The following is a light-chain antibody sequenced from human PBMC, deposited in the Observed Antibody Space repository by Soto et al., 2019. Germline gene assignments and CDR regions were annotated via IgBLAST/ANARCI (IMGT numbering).Light chain of an antibody. J-gene: IGKJ5*01. CDR3: QQYSNSPIT. Sequence: EIFLTHSPGTLSXXPVXXXXXXXRASQSVSSYLAWYQQNPGQAPRLLIYGASNRATGTPARFSGSGSGTDFTLTISRLEPEDFAVYYCQQYSNSPITFGQGTRLEIK. CDR1: QSVSSY. CDR2: GAS. V-gene: IGKV3-11*01.